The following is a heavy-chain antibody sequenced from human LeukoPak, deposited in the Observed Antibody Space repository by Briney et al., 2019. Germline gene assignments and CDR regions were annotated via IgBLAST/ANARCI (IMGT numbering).Heavy chain of an antibody. V-gene: IGHV1-8*02. CDR1: GYTFTSYG. Sequence: ASVKVSCKASGYTFTSYGISWVRQAPGQGLEWMGWIIAYNGNTAYAQKFQGRVTMTRNTSISTAYMELSSLRSEDTAVYYCAREDYYDSGSFDPWGQGTLVTVSS. CDR2: IIAYNGNT. CDR3: AREDYYDSGSFDP. J-gene: IGHJ5*02. D-gene: IGHD3-22*01.